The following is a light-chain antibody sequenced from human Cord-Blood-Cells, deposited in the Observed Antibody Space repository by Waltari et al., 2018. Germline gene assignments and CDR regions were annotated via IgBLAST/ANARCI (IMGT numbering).Light chain of an antibody. J-gene: IGKJ4*01. Sequence: ELVMTQSPATLSVSPGERATLSCRASQSVSSNLAWYQQKPGQAPRLLIYGASTRATGIPARFSGSGSGTEFTLTISILQSEDFAVYYCQQYNNWPPVTFGGGTKVEIK. V-gene: IGKV3-15*01. CDR2: GAS. CDR1: QSVSSN. CDR3: QQYNNWPPVT.